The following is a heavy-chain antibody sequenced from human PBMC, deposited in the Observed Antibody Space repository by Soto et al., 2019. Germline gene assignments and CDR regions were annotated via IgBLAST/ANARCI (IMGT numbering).Heavy chain of an antibody. J-gene: IGHJ4*02. CDR3: AREYGSSWYYFDY. D-gene: IGHD6-13*01. CDR1: GGYISSGGYY. V-gene: IGHV4-31*03. Sequence: SETLSLTCTVSGGYISSGGYYWSWIRQHPGKGLEWIGYIYYSGSTYYNPSLKSRVTISVDTSKNQFSLKLSSVTAADTAVYYCAREYGSSWYYFDYWGQGTLVTVSS. CDR2: IYYSGST.